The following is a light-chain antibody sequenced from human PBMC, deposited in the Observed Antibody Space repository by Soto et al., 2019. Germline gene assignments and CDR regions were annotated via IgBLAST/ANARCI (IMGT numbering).Light chain of an antibody. J-gene: IGKJ5*01. CDR2: DAS. V-gene: IGKV3-11*01. CDR1: HNVDIY. CDR3: QQRKHWPPLT. Sequence: EVVLTQSQASLSLSPGETATLSCRASHNVDIYLAWYQQKPGQAPRLLIYDASNRATGIPARFSGSGSGTDFTLTISSLEPEDSAVYYCQQRKHWPPLTFGQGTRLE.